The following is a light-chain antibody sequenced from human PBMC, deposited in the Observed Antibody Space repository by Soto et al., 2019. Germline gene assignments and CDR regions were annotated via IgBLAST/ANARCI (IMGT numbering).Light chain of an antibody. Sequence: QSVLTQPPSVSAAPGQTVTISCSGSSSNIGNNYVSWYQHLPGAAPRLLIFETNRRPAGIPDRFSGSKSGTSATLVITGLRTADEADYYCASRDTSQGAGRVFGPGTKLTVL. CDR3: ASRDTSQGAGRV. CDR1: SSNIGNNY. CDR2: ETN. V-gene: IGLV1-51*02. J-gene: IGLJ1*01.